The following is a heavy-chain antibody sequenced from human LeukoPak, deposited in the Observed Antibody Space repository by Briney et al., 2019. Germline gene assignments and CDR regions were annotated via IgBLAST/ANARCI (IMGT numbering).Heavy chain of an antibody. CDR1: GFTFSSDA. CDR3: AKVPSYTVYSYYGMDV. Sequence: GGSLRLSCVASGFTFSSDALSWVRQAPGKGLEWVSGVSASGTSTFYADSVKGRFSISRDNSKNTLYLQMNSLRAEDTAVYYCAKVPSYTVYSYYGMDVWGQGTAVTASS. J-gene: IGHJ6*02. D-gene: IGHD2-2*02. CDR2: VSASGTST. V-gene: IGHV3-23*01.